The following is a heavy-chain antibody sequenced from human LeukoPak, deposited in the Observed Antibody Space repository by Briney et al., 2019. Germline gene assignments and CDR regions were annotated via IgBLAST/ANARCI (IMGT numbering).Heavy chain of an antibody. V-gene: IGHV4-31*03. J-gene: IGHJ6*04. Sequence: SETLSLTCTVSGGSISSGGYYWSWIRQHPGKGLEWIGYIYYSGSTYYNPSLKSRVTISVDTSKNQFSLKLSSVTAADTAVYYCARGAYCGGDCLYYCYYGMDVWGKGTTVTVSS. CDR2: IYYSGST. D-gene: IGHD2-21*02. CDR3: ARGAYCGGDCLYYCYYGMDV. CDR1: GGSISSGGYY.